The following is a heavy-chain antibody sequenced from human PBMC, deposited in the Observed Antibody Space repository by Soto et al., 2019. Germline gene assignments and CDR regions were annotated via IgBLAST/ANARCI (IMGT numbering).Heavy chain of an antibody. CDR2: IIPIFGTA. D-gene: IGHD3-22*01. CDR3: ARASDYYYDSSGYSSQPFAFDI. V-gene: IGHV1-69*13. CDR1: GGTFSSYA. Sequence: SVKVSCKASGGTFSSYAISWVRQAPGQGLEWMGGIIPIFGTANYSQKFQGRVTITADESTSTAYMELSSLRSEDTAVYYCARASDYYYDSSGYSSQPFAFDIWGQGTMVTVSS. J-gene: IGHJ3*02.